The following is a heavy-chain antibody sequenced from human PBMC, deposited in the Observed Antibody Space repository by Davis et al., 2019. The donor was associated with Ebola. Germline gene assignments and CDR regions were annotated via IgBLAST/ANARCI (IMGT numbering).Heavy chain of an antibody. J-gene: IGHJ6*04. Sequence: GESLKISCAASGFTFSSYSMNWVRQAPGKGLEWVSSISSSSSYIYYADSVKGRFTISRDNAKNSLYLQMNSLRAEDTAVYYCARNYYGSGSYYLIYYYYGMDVWGKGTTVTVSS. V-gene: IGHV3-21*01. D-gene: IGHD3-10*01. CDR2: ISSSSSYI. CDR1: GFTFSSYS. CDR3: ARNYYGSGSYYLIYYYYGMDV.